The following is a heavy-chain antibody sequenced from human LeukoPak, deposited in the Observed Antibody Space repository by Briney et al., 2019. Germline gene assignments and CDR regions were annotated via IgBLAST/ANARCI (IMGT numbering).Heavy chain of an antibody. J-gene: IGHJ4*02. CDR3: ARTYYYDTSGYYQFDY. D-gene: IGHD3-22*01. Sequence: ASVKVSCKASGYTFTNYGISWVRQAPGQGLEWMGWISGYNGNTKYAQKVQGRVTITTDTSTSTAYMDLGSVRSDDTAVYYCARTYYYDTSGYYQFDYWGQGTLVTVSS. CDR1: GYTFTNYG. CDR2: ISGYNGNT. V-gene: IGHV1-18*01.